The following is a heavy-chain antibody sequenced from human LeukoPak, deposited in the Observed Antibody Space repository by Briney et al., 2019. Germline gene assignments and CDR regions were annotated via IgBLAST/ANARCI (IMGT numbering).Heavy chain of an antibody. Sequence: TGGSLRLSCAASGFTFSSYSMNWVRQAPGKGLEWVSSISSSSSYIYYADLVKGRFTISRDNAKNSLYLQMNSLRAEDTAVYYCARDFGTNSMVRGTPFDPWGQGTLVTVSS. CDR3: ARDFGTNSMVRGTPFDP. J-gene: IGHJ5*02. V-gene: IGHV3-21*01. D-gene: IGHD3-10*01. CDR1: GFTFSSYS. CDR2: ISSSSSYI.